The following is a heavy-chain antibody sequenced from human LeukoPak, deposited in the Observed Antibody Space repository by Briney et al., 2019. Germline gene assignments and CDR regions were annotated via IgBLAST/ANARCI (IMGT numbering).Heavy chain of an antibody. CDR1: GFTVSSKY. Sequence: GGSLRLSCAASGFTVSSKYMSWVRQAPGKGLEWVSIIYSSGSTYYADSVKGRFTISRDNSKNTLYLQMNSLRAEDTAVYYCARERSLGLPVAGTIFDYWGQGTLVTVSS. CDR2: IYSSGST. V-gene: IGHV3-66*01. J-gene: IGHJ4*02. D-gene: IGHD6-19*01. CDR3: ARERSLGLPVAGTIFDY.